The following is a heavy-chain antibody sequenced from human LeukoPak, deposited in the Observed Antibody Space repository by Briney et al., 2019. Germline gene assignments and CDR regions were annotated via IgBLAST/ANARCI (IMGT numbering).Heavy chain of an antibody. CDR2: ISSSGSTI. CDR3: ARDRRVYYYDSSGLT. J-gene: IGHJ3*01. V-gene: IGHV3-11*01. CDR1: GFTVSSNY. Sequence: GGSLRLSCAASGFTVSSNYVSWVRQAPGKGLEWVSYISSSGSTIYYADSVKGRFTISRDNAKNSLYLQMNSLRAEDTAVYYCARDRRVYYYDSSGLTWGQGTMVTVSS. D-gene: IGHD3-22*01.